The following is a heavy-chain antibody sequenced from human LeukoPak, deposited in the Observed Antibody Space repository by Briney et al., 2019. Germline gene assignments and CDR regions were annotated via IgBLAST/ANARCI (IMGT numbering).Heavy chain of an antibody. CDR2: IYYNGNT. D-gene: IGHD6-19*01. V-gene: IGHV4-28*01. CDR3: ARNQAVAANRGAFDI. Sequence: SETLSLTCAVSGYSTSSNNWWAWIRQPPGKGLEWIGYIYYNGNTYYNPYNPSLTSRVTMSVDTSKNQFSLKLDSVTEIDTAMYYCARNQAVAANRGAFDIWGQGTMVTVSS. J-gene: IGHJ3*02. CDR1: GYSTSSNNW.